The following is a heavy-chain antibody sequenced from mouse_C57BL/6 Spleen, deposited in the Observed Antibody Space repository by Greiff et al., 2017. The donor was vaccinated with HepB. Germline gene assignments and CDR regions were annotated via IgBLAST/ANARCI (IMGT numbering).Heavy chain of an antibody. J-gene: IGHJ1*03. V-gene: IGHV1-59*01. CDR2: IDPSDSYT. CDR1: GYTFTSYW. D-gene: IGHD2-5*01. CDR3: ARGHSNGYFDV. Sequence: QVQLQQPGAELVRPGTSVKLSCKASGYTFTSYWMHWVKQRPGQGLEWIGVIDPSDSYTNYNQKFKGKATLTVDTSSSTAYMQLISLTSEDSAVYYCARGHSNGYFDVWGTGTTVTVSS.